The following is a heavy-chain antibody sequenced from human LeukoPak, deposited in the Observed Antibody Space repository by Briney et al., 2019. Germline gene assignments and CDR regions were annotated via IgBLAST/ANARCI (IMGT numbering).Heavy chain of an antibody. Sequence: GGSLRLSCAASGFTFSSYALHWVRQAPGEGLEWVAFISYDGSNKDYADSVKGRFTISRDNSKKSLDLQMNSLRDEDTAVYYCARDHRSGSGSGTQANDYWGQGTLVTVSS. V-gene: IGHV3-30-3*01. CDR1: GFTFSSYA. J-gene: IGHJ4*02. CDR2: ISYDGSNK. CDR3: ARDHRSGSGSGTQANDY. D-gene: IGHD3-10*01.